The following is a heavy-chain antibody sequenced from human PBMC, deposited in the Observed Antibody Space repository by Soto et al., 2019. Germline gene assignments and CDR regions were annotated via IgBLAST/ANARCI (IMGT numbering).Heavy chain of an antibody. CDR3: ARDPYDILTGPVFYFDY. CDR2: INHSGST. Sequence: SETLSLTCTVSGGSISSSSYYWGWIRQPPGKGQEWIGKINHSGSTNYTPSLKSRVTMSVDTSKNQFSLKLSSVTAADTAVYYCARDPYDILTGPVFYFDYWGQGTLVTVSS. D-gene: IGHD3-9*01. V-gene: IGHV4-39*07. CDR1: GGSISSSSYY. J-gene: IGHJ4*02.